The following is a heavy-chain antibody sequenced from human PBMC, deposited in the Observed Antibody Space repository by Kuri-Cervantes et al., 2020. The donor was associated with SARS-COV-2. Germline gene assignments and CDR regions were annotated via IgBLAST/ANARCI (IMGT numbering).Heavy chain of an antibody. Sequence: ASVKVSCKASGYTFTSYYMHWVRQAPGQGLEWMGIINPSGGSTSYAQKFQGRVTMTRDTSTSTAYMELRSLRSDDTAVYYCARGGYFDWLANLYYYYMDVWGKGTTVTVSS. CDR2: INPSGGST. CDR3: ARGGYFDWLANLYYYYMDV. CDR1: GYTFTSYY. V-gene: IGHV1-46*01. D-gene: IGHD3-9*01. J-gene: IGHJ6*03.